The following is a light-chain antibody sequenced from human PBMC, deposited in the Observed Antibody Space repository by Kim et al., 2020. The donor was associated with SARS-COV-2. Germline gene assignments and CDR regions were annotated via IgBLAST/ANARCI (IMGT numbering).Light chain of an antibody. CDR1: KLGDKY. V-gene: IGLV3-1*01. J-gene: IGLJ2*01. CDR3: QAWDSSTAV. CDR2: QDS. Sequence: SYELTQPPSVSVSPGQTASITCSGDKLGDKYACWYQQKPGQSPVLVIYQDSKRPSGIPERFSGSNSGNTATLTISGTQAMDEADYCCQAWDSSTAVFGGG.